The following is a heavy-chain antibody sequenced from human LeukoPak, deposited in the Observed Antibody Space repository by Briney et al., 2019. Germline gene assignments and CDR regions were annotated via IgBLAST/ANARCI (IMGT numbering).Heavy chain of an antibody. J-gene: IGHJ4*02. Sequence: PSETLSLTCAVYGGSFSGYYWSWIRQPPGKGLEWIGEINRSGSTNYNPSLKSRVTISVDTSKNQFSLKLSSVTAADTAVYYCARGLGYCSSTSCYFDYWGQGTLVTVSS. V-gene: IGHV4-34*01. D-gene: IGHD2-2*01. CDR1: GGSFSGYY. CDR2: INRSGST. CDR3: ARGLGYCSSTSCYFDY.